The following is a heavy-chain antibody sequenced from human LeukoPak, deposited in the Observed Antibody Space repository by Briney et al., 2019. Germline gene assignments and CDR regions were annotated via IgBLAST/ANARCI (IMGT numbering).Heavy chain of an antibody. CDR2: ISAYNGDT. D-gene: IGHD3-3*01. V-gene: IGHV1-18*01. CDR1: GYTFTSYG. J-gene: IGHJ4*02. CDR3: ARDRPYDFGNYFDY. Sequence: ASVKVSCKASGYTFTSYGISWVRQAPGRGLEWMGWISAYNGDTNYAQKLQGRVTMTTDTSTSTAYMELRSLRSDDTAVYYCARDRPYDFGNYFDYWGQGTLVTVSS.